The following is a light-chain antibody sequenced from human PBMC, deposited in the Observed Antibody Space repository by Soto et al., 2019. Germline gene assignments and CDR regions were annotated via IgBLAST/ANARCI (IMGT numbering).Light chain of an antibody. CDR2: YQN. CDR1: SSNIGSNS. V-gene: IGLV1-44*01. CDR3: AAWDDSLNVVA. Sequence: QAVVTQPPSASGTPGQWVTLSCSGTSSNIGSNSVNWYQQLPGTAPKHLIYYQNQQPSEVPYRFSGSKSGTTASLAISGLQSEDEGDYYCAAWDDSLNVVAFGAGTKVTVL. J-gene: IGLJ2*01.